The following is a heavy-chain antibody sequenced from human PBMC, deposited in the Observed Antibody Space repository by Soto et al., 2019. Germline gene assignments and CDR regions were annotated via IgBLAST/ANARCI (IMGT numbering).Heavy chain of an antibody. Sequence: QVQLVDSGGGVVQPGRSLRLSCAASGFTFSSYAMHWVRQAPGKGLAWVAVMSYDGSNKYYADSVKGRFTISRDKSKNALYLQMNSLRAEDTAVYYCARDKSPDSRGWHNRHCDYWGHGTLVTVSS. CDR1: GFTFSSYA. V-gene: IGHV3-30-3*01. J-gene: IGHJ4*01. CDR3: ARDKSPDSRGWHNRHCDY. CDR2: MSYDGSNK. D-gene: IGHD6-19*01.